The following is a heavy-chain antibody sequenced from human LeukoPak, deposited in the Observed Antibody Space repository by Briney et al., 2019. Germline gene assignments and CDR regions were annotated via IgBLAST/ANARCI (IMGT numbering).Heavy chain of an antibody. V-gene: IGHV4-39*01. CDR2: IYYSGST. D-gene: IGHD6-19*01. CDR3: AGSSDSSGWSFDY. CDR1: GGSISSSSYY. J-gene: IGHJ4*02. Sequence: SETLSLTCTVSGGSISSSSYYWGWIRQPPGKGLEWIGSIYYSGSTYYNPSLKSRVTISVDTSKNQFSLKLSSVTAADTAVYYCAGSSDSSGWSFDYWGQGTLVTVSS.